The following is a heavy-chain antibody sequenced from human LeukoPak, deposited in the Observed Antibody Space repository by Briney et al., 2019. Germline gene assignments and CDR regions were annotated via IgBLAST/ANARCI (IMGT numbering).Heavy chain of an antibody. J-gene: IGHJ4*02. CDR3: ARATAIGDTAMALPFDY. Sequence: GGSLRLSCAASGFTVSSNYMSWVRQAPGKGLEWVSAIYSGGSTYYADSVKGRFTISRDNSKNTLYLQMNSLRAEDTAVYYCARATAIGDTAMALPFDYWGQGTLVTVSS. D-gene: IGHD5-18*01. CDR2: IYSGGST. CDR1: GFTVSSNY. V-gene: IGHV3-53*01.